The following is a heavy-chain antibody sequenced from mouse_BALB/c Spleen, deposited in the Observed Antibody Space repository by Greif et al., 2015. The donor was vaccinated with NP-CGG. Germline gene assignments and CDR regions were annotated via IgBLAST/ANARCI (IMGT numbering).Heavy chain of an antibody. Sequence: DVKLVESGGGLVQPGGSRKLSCAASGFTFSSFGMHWVRQAPEKGLEWVAYISSGSSTIYYADTVKGRFTISRDNPKNTLFLQMTSLRSEDTAMYYCARFNYYYGSSFYAMDYWGQGTSVTVSS. CDR1: GFTFSSFG. CDR3: ARFNYYYGSSFYAMDY. D-gene: IGHD1-1*01. CDR2: ISSGSSTI. J-gene: IGHJ4*01. V-gene: IGHV5-17*02.